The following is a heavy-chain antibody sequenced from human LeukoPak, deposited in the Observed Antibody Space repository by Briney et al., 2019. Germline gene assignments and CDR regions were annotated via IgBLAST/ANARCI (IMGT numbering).Heavy chain of an antibody. D-gene: IGHD3-10*01. CDR1: GGSFSGYY. Sequence: SETLSLTCAVYGGSFSGYYWSWIRHPPGKGREWIGEINHSGSTNYNPSLKSRVTISVDTSKNQFSLKLSTVTAADTAVYYCARGWRYYYGSGSYSPFDYWGQGTLVTVSS. J-gene: IGHJ4*02. CDR2: INHSGST. CDR3: ARGWRYYYGSGSYSPFDY. V-gene: IGHV4-34*01.